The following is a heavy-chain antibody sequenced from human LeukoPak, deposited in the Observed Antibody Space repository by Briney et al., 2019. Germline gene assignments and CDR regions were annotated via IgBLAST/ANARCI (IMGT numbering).Heavy chain of an antibody. V-gene: IGHV3-66*02. CDR3: ASPEGYSSSWYYFDY. CDR2: IYSGGST. J-gene: IGHJ4*02. CDR1: GFTVSSNY. D-gene: IGHD6-13*01. Sequence: GGSLRLSCAASGFTVSSNYMSWVRQAPGKGLEWVSVIYSGGSTYYADSVKGRFTISRDNSKNTLYLQMNSLRAEDTAVYNCASPEGYSSSWYYFDYWGQGTLVTVSS.